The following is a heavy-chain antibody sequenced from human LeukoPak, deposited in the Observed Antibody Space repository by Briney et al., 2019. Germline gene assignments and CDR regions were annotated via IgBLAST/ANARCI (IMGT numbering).Heavy chain of an antibody. CDR3: ARDSHGSGRQEY. D-gene: IGHD3-10*01. Sequence: PGASLRLSYAASGFTFSSYSMNWVRQAPGKGLEWISAIISISSYVYYADSVKGRFTISRDNAKISLYLQMNSLRAEDTAVYYCARDSHGSGRQEYWGQGPLVSVPS. V-gene: IGHV3-21*01. J-gene: IGHJ4*02. CDR1: GFTFSSYS. CDR2: IISISSYV.